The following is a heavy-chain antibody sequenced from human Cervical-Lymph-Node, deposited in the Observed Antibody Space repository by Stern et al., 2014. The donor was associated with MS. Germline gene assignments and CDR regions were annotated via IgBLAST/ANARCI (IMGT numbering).Heavy chain of an antibody. J-gene: IGHJ5*02. D-gene: IGHD2-2*01. V-gene: IGHV5-51*01. CDR1: GYSFTSYW. Sequence: MQMVQSGAEVKKPGESLKISCKGSGYSFTSYWIGWVRQMPGKGLEWMGIINPGDSDTRYSPSFQGQVTISADKSISTAYLQWSSLKASDTAMYYCARRHCSSRRCGWFDPWGQGTLVTVSS. CDR2: INPGDSDT. CDR3: ARRHCSSRRCGWFDP.